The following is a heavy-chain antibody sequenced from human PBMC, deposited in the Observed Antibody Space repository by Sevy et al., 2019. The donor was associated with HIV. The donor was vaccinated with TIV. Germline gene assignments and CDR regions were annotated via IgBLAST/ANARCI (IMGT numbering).Heavy chain of an antibody. Sequence: GGSLRLSCAASGFTLSNYDMHWFRHSTGKGLEWVSAIGTAGNTFYADSVRGRFTIFREDSRSSLYLQMNSLRDGDTAVYYCASVTWNDRTFDFWGQGTLVTVSS. CDR2: IGTAGNT. CDR1: GFTLSNYD. V-gene: IGHV3-13*01. J-gene: IGHJ4*02. D-gene: IGHD1-1*01. CDR3: ASVTWNDRTFDF.